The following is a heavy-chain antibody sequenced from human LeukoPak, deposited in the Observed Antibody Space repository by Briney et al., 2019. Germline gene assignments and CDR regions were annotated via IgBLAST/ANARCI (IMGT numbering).Heavy chain of an antibody. CDR1: GYTFISYG. J-gene: IGHJ6*02. V-gene: IGHV1-18*01. CDR3: GRDDYLGGIDV. D-gene: IGHD4/OR15-4a*01. Sequence: ASVKVSCKVSGYTFISYGISWVRQAPGQGLEWMGWISAYNGNTNYTQKIQGKVTMTTDTSTSTAYMELRSLRSDDTAVYYCGRDDYLGGIDVWGQGTTVTVSS. CDR2: ISAYNGNT.